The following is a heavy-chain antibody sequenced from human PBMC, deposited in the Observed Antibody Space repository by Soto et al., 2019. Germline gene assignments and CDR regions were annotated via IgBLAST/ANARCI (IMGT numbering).Heavy chain of an antibody. D-gene: IGHD4-4*01. V-gene: IGHV4-31*03. J-gene: IGHJ4*02. CDR2: IYYSGNT. CDR3: ARALTTYFFFDY. Sequence: QVQLQESGPGLVKPSQTLSLTCTVSGDSISSGGYYWTWIRQHPGKGLEWIGYIYYSGNTYYNPSLKSRVTISVDTSKNQFSLNLTSVTAADTAVYYCARALTTYFFFDYWGQETLVAVSS. CDR1: GDSISSGGYY.